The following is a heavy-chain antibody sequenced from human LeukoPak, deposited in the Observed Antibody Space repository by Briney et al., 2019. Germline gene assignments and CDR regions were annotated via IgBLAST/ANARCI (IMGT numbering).Heavy chain of an antibody. D-gene: IGHD6-19*01. V-gene: IGHV1-69*13. Sequence: SVTVSCKASEGTFSSYAISWVRQAPGQGLEWMGQIIPMLGTASYAQRFQGRVTLTADESTSTAYMELSSLRSEDTAVYYCAKDRGSGWFGSDYWGQGTLVTVSS. CDR1: EGTFSSYA. CDR2: IIPMLGTA. J-gene: IGHJ4*02. CDR3: AKDRGSGWFGSDY.